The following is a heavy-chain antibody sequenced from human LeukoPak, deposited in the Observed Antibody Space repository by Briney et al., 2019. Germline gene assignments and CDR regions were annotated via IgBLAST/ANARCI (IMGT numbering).Heavy chain of an antibody. CDR2: ISGSGGST. Sequence: GGSLRLSCVASGFSFSSYSVNWVRQAPGKGLEWVSAISGSGGSTYYADSVKGRFTISRDNSKNTLYLQMNSLRAGDTAVYYCAKSVVVITFRFDDWGQGALVTVSS. CDR1: GFSFSSYS. CDR3: AKSVVVITFRFDD. D-gene: IGHD2-15*01. V-gene: IGHV3-23*01. J-gene: IGHJ4*02.